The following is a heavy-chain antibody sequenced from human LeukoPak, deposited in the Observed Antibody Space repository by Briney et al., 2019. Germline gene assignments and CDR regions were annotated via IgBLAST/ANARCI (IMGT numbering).Heavy chain of an antibody. Sequence: ASVKVSCKASGYTSTGYYMHWVRQAPGQGLEWMGWINPNSGGTNYAQKFQGRVTMTRDTSISTAYMELSRLRSDDTAVYYCARGITMVRGVIMDWFDPWGQGTLVTVSS. J-gene: IGHJ5*02. V-gene: IGHV1-2*02. D-gene: IGHD3-10*01. CDR1: GYTSTGYY. CDR3: ARGITMVRGVIMDWFDP. CDR2: INPNSGGT.